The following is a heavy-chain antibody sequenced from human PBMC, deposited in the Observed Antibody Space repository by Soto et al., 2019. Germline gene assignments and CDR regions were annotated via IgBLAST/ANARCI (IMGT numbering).Heavy chain of an antibody. J-gene: IGHJ6*02. Sequence: ASVKVSCKASGGTFSSYAISWVRQAPGQGLEWMGGIIPIFGTANYAQKFQGRVTITADESTSTAYMELSSLRSEDTAVYYCATGRKLGQHYYYGMDVWGQATTVTVSS. V-gene: IGHV1-69*13. D-gene: IGHD3-10*01. CDR3: ATGRKLGQHYYYGMDV. CDR2: IIPIFGTA. CDR1: GGTFSSYA.